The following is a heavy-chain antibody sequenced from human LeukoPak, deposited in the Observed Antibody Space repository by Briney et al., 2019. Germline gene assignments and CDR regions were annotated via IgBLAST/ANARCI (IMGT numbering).Heavy chain of an antibody. CDR1: GFTLSKYA. CDR2: ISGNGAGT. D-gene: IGHD1-26*01. Sequence: GGSLRLSCAASGFTLSKYAMNWVRQAPGKGLECVSTISGNGAGTYYADPVQGRFIISRDSSKNTLYLQMNSLRADDTAIYYCAKGREAYSGSYTPFDSWGQGAQVTVSS. CDR3: AKGREAYSGSYTPFDS. V-gene: IGHV3-23*01. J-gene: IGHJ4*02.